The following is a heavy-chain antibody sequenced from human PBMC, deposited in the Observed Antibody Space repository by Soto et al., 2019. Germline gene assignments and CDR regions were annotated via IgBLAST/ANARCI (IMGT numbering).Heavy chain of an antibody. D-gene: IGHD3-22*01. CDR2: ISGGGSTA. CDR1: GFTFTSYV. V-gene: IGHV3-23*01. J-gene: IGHJ4*02. CDR3: AKDSNKYSSSLRGRYFDY. Sequence: SGGSLRLSCAASGFTFTSYVMSWVRQAPGKGLEWVAGISGGGSTAFYADSVKGRFTISRDNAKSTVVLQMDSLRAEDTAIYYCAKDSNKYSSSLRGRYFDYWGQGTLVTVSS.